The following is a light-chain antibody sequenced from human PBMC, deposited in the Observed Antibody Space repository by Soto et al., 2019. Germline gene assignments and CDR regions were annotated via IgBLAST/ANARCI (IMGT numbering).Light chain of an antibody. V-gene: IGKV3-11*01. CDR3: QQRRNRPT. J-gene: IGKJ5*01. CDR2: DAS. Sequence: PSSATLTLSPGERATLSCSSSQGLSSYLAWYQQKPGQAPRLLIYDASKRATGIPARFSGSGSGTYFTLTISMQAEDYAAVYCRQQRRNRPTFGRGTRLDI. CDR1: QGLSSY.